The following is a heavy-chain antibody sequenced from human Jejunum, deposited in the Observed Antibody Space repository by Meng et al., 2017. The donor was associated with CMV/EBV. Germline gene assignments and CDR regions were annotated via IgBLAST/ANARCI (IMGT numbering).Heavy chain of an antibody. Sequence: VPLQAPGPGPVNPSEPLSLTCTVSGGSVNNYYWSWSRQSAGKGLEWIGRFYSSDTYNYHPSLDSRVTMSLDTSKNQFSLNLRSVTAADTATYYCARGPGASTREGFDYWGLGTLVTVSS. CDR2: FYSSDTY. V-gene: IGHV4-4*07. CDR3: ARGPGASTREGFDY. J-gene: IGHJ4*02. D-gene: IGHD1-26*01. CDR1: GGSVNNYY.